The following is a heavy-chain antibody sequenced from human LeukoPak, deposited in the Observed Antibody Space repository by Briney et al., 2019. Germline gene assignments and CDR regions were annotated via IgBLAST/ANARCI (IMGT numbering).Heavy chain of an antibody. J-gene: IGHJ4*02. V-gene: IGHV1-69*02. Sequence: SVKVSCKASGGTFSSYTISWVRQAPGQGLEWMGRIIPILGIANYAQKFQGRVTITADKSTSTAYMELSSLRSEDTAVYYCAECSSTSCYTGGCFDYWGQGTLVTVSS. CDR1: GGTFSSYT. D-gene: IGHD2-2*02. CDR2: IIPILGIA. CDR3: AECSSTSCYTGGCFDY.